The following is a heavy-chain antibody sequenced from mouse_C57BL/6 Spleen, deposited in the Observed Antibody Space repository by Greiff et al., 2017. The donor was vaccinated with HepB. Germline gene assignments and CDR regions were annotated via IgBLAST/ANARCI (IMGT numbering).Heavy chain of an antibody. J-gene: IGHJ4*01. CDR1: GYSFTDYN. Sequence: VQLKQSGPELVKPGASVKISCKASGYSFTDYNMNWVKQSNGKSLEWIGVINPNYGTTSYNQKFKGKATLTVDQSSSTAYMQLNSLTSEDSAVYYGARFMVTTPYYAMDYWGQGTSVTVSS. CDR2: INPNYGTT. V-gene: IGHV1-39*01. D-gene: IGHD2-2*01. CDR3: ARFMVTTPYYAMDY.